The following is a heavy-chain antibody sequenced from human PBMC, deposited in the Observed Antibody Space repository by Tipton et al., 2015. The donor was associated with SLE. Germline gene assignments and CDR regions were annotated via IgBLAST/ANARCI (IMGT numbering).Heavy chain of an antibody. CDR1: GYTFTSYG. V-gene: IGHV1-18*01. CDR3: ARVDMYYCDSSGSPGSAFDI. J-gene: IGHJ3*02. Sequence: QSGAEVKKPGASVKVSCKASGYTFTSYGISWVRQAPGQGLQWMGWISAYNGNTNYAQKLQGRVTMTTDTSTSTTYMELRSLRSDDTAVYYCARVDMYYCDSSGSPGSAFDIWGPGTMVTVSS. CDR2: ISAYNGNT. D-gene: IGHD3-22*01.